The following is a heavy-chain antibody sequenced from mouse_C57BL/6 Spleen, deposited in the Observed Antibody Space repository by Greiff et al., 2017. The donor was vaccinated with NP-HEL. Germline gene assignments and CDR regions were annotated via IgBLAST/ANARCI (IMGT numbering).Heavy chain of an antibody. CDR3: ASRTVVGYFDV. Sequence: QVQLKQSGPELVKPGASVKISCKASGYAFSSSWMNWVKQRPGKGLEWIGRIYPGDGDTNYNGKFKGKATLTADKSSSTAYMQLSSLTSEDSAVYFCASRTVVGYFDVWGTGTTVIVSS. CDR2: IYPGDGDT. J-gene: IGHJ1*03. CDR1: GYAFSSSW. D-gene: IGHD1-1*01. V-gene: IGHV1-82*01.